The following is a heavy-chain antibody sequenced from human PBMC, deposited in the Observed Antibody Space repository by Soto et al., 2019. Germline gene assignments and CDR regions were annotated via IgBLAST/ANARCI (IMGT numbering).Heavy chain of an antibody. V-gene: IGHV3-23*01. CDR2: INGSGGST. CDR3: AKDKLRDSSGYPFDY. D-gene: IGHD3-22*01. J-gene: IGHJ4*02. CDR1: GFTFSSYA. Sequence: GGSLRLSCAASGFTFSSYAMSWVRQAPGKGLEWVSAINGSGGSTYYADSVKGRFTISRDNSKNTLYLQMNSLRAEDTAVYYCAKDKLRDSSGYPFDYWGQGTLVTVSS.